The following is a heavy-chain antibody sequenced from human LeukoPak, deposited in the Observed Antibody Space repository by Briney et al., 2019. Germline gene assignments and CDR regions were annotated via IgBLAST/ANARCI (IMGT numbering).Heavy chain of an antibody. CDR3: ARGGELLRPADY. Sequence: GGSLRLSCAASGFTFSNAWMSWVRQAPGKGLEWVANMNQDGREKYYVDSVKGRFTISRDNAKNSLYLQMNNLRAEDTAVYYCARGGELLRPADYWGQGALVTVSS. J-gene: IGHJ4*02. D-gene: IGHD1-26*01. V-gene: IGHV3-7*01. CDR2: MNQDGREK. CDR1: GFTFSNAW.